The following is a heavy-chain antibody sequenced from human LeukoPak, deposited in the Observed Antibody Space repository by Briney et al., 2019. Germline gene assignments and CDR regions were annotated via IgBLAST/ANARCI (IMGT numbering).Heavy chain of an antibody. Sequence: PSETLSLTCTVSGGSISSSSYYWGWIRQPPGKGLEWIGSIYYSGSTYYNPSLKSRVTISVDTSKNQFSLKLSSVTAADTAVYYCAREQWLQALECFDYWGQGTLVTVSS. CDR3: AREQWLQALECFDY. CDR1: GGSISSSSYY. D-gene: IGHD5-24*01. J-gene: IGHJ4*02. V-gene: IGHV4-39*07. CDR2: IYYSGST.